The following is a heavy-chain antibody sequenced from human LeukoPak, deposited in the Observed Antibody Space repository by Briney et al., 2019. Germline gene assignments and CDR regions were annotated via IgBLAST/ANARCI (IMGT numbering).Heavy chain of an antibody. Sequence: PGGSLRLSCAASGFTFSSYWMSWVRQAPGKGLEWVANIKQDGREKYYVDSVKGRFTISRDNAKNSLYLQMNSLRAEDTAVYYCARDRYFDWPEDFDYWGQGTLVTVSS. CDR2: IKQDGREK. D-gene: IGHD3-9*01. CDR3: ARDRYFDWPEDFDY. CDR1: GFTFSSYW. V-gene: IGHV3-7*01. J-gene: IGHJ4*02.